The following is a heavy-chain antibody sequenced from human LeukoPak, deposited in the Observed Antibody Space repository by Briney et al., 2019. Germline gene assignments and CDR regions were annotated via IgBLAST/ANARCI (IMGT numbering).Heavy chain of an antibody. CDR2: IIPISGTA. CDR1: GGTFSSYA. J-gene: IGHJ6*02. Sequence: SVKVSCKASGGTFSSYAISWVRQAPGQGLEWMGGIIPISGTANYAQKFQGRVTITADESTSTAYMELSSLRSEDTAVYYCAKGNPKVTFQYGKDLWGQRTTVTVSS. CDR3: AKGNPKVTFQYGKDL. D-gene: IGHD4-11*01. V-gene: IGHV1-69*13.